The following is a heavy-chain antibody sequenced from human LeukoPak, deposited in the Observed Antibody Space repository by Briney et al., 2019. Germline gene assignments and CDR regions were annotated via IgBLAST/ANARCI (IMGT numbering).Heavy chain of an antibody. CDR3: ARASSSTSLANWFDP. D-gene: IGHD2-2*01. Sequence: SETLSLTCAVYGGSFSGYYWSWIRQPPGKGLEWIGEINHSGSTNYNPSLKSRVTISVDTSKNQFSLKLSSVTAADTAVYYCARASSSTSLANWFDPWGQRTLVTVSS. CDR2: INHSGST. V-gene: IGHV4-34*01. J-gene: IGHJ5*02. CDR1: GGSFSGYY.